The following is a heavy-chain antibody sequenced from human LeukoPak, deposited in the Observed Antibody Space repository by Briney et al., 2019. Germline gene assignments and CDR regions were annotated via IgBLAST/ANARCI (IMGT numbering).Heavy chain of an antibody. CDR1: GFTFSSYW. D-gene: IGHD6-13*01. V-gene: IGHV3-7*01. Sequence: GGSLRLSCAASGFTFSSYWMSWVRQAPGKGLEWVANIKQDGSEKYYVDSVKGRFTITRDNAKNSLYLQMNSLRAEDTAVYYCARDSSSWYGDESQLNYWGQGTLVTVSS. CDR2: IKQDGSEK. J-gene: IGHJ4*02. CDR3: ARDSSSWYGDESQLNY.